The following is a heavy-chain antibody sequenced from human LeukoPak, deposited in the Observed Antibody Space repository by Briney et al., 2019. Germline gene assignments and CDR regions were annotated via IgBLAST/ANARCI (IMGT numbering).Heavy chain of an antibody. V-gene: IGHV4-34*01. CDR3: ARGSQSLGYCSGGSCRAKIFDY. Sequence: SETLSLTCAVYGGSFSGYYWSWVRQPPGKGLEWIGEINHSGSTNYNPSLKSRVTISVDTYKIQFSLKLSSVTAADTALYYCARGSQSLGYCSGGSCRAKIFDYWGQGTLVTVSS. D-gene: IGHD2-15*01. CDR1: GGSFSGYY. J-gene: IGHJ4*02. CDR2: INHSGST.